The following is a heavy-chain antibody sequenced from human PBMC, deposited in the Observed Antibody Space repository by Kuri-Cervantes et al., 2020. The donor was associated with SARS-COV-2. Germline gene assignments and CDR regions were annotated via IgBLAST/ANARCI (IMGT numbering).Heavy chain of an antibody. D-gene: IGHD3-3*01. V-gene: IGHV4-59*04. CDR3: ARHAPSILRFLQWTQPANNFDY. CDR2: IYYSGTT. CDR1: GGSISSYY. Sequence: ESLKISGTVSGGSISSYYWSWIRQPPGKGLEWIGYIYYSGTTYYNPSLKSRVTISLDTSKNQLSLNLNSVTAADTAVFYCARHAPSILRFLQWTQPANNFDYWGQGTLVTVSS. J-gene: IGHJ4*02.